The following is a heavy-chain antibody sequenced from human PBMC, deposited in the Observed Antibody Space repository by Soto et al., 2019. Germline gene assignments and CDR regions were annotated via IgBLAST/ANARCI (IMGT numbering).Heavy chain of an antibody. CDR2: ISSSSSYI. Sequence: PGGSLRLSCAASGFTFSSYSMNWVRQAPGKGLEWVSSISSSSSYIYYADSVKGRFTISRDNAKNSLYLQMNSLRAEDTAVYYCARGFSLLEWLSLQYYFDYWGQGTLVTVSS. CDR1: GFTFSSYS. V-gene: IGHV3-21*01. CDR3: ARGFSLLEWLSLQYYFDY. J-gene: IGHJ4*02. D-gene: IGHD3-3*01.